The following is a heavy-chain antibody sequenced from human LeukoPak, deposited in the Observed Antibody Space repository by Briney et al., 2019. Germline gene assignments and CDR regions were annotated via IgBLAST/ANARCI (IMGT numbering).Heavy chain of an antibody. V-gene: IGHV4-4*02. CDR3: ARDHYDFAGFGRLGWFDP. Sequence: SGTLSLTCAVSGGSISSSNWWSWVRQHPGKGLEWIGYIYYSGSTYYNPSLKSRVTISVDTSKNQFSLKLSSVTAADTAVYYCARDHYDFAGFGRLGWFDPWGQGTLVTVSS. CDR2: IYYSGST. D-gene: IGHD3-3*01. CDR1: GGSISSSNW. J-gene: IGHJ5*02.